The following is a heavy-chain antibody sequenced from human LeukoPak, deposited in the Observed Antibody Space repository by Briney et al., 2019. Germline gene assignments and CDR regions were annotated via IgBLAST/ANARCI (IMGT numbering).Heavy chain of an antibody. CDR1: GYTFTSYD. V-gene: IGHV1-8*01. D-gene: IGHD2-15*01. J-gene: IGHJ3*02. Sequence: ASVKVSCKASGYTFTSYDINWVRQATGQGREWMGWMNPNSGNTGYAQKFQGRVTMTRNTSISTAYMELSSLRSEATAVYYCARDFALRYCSGGSCYSGDAFDIWGQGTMVTVSS. CDR2: MNPNSGNT. CDR3: ARDFALRYCSGGSCYSGDAFDI.